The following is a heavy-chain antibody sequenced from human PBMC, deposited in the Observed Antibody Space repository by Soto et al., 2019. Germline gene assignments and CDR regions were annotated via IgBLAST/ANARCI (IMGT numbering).Heavy chain of an antibody. Sequence: GGSLRLSCAASGFTFSNYGMHWVRQAPGKGLGWVAVISYEGSNKYYADSVKGRFTISRDNSKNTLYLQMNSLRPEDTAVFHCAKDYYDFWSGYYTLGYWGQGTRVTVSS. V-gene: IGHV3-30*18. CDR1: GFTFSNYG. CDR2: ISYEGSNK. J-gene: IGHJ4*02. CDR3: AKDYYDFWSGYYTLGY. D-gene: IGHD3-3*01.